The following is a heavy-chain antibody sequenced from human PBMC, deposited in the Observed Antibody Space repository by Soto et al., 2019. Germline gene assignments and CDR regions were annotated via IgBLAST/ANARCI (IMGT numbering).Heavy chain of an antibody. CDR2: ISAYNGNT. D-gene: IGHD3-10*01. V-gene: IGHV1-18*01. J-gene: IGHJ4*02. Sequence: QVQLVQSGAEVKKPGASVKVSCKASGYTFTSYGISWVRQAPGQGLEWMGWISAYNGNTNYAQKLQGRVTMTTDTSTCTGYMELRSLRSDDTAVYYCARVYRITMVRGELSEYWGQGTLVTVSS. CDR1: GYTFTSYG. CDR3: ARVYRITMVRGELSEY.